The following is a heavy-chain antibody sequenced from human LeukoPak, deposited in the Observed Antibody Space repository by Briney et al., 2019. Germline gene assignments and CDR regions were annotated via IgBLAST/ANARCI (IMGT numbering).Heavy chain of an antibody. V-gene: IGHV3-30*02. CDR1: GFTLSSYE. J-gene: IGHJ4*02. Sequence: GGSLRLSCAASGFTLSSYEMNWVRQAPGKGLEWVAFIRYDGSNKYYADSVKGRFTISRDNSKNTLYLQMNSLRAEDTAVYYCAKEFIGYSSSWYHGYWGQGTLVTVSS. CDR2: IRYDGSNK. CDR3: AKEFIGYSSSWYHGY. D-gene: IGHD6-13*01.